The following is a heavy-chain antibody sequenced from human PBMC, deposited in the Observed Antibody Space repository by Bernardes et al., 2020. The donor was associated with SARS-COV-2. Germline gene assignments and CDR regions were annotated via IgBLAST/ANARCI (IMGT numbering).Heavy chain of an antibody. D-gene: IGHD3-10*01. Sequence: GESLKISCKGSGYSFTSYWIGWVRQMPGKGLEWMGIIYPGDSDTRYSPSFQGQVTISADKSISTAYLQWSSLKASDTAMYYCARPVYYYVSGSYYFGGMDVWGQGTTVTVSS. J-gene: IGHJ6*02. V-gene: IGHV5-51*01. CDR2: IYPGDSDT. CDR1: GYSFTSYW. CDR3: ARPVYYYVSGSYYFGGMDV.